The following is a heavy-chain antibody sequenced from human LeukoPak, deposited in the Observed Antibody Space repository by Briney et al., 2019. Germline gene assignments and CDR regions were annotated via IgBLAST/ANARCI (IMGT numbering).Heavy chain of an antibody. J-gene: IGHJ4*02. V-gene: IGHV3-30*18. D-gene: IGHD5-12*01. CDR1: GFTFSGYG. Sequence: GRSLRLSCAASGFTFSGYGMHWVRQAPGKGLEWLAAISYDGNNKYYADSVRGRFTISRDNSKNTLYLQMNSLRPEDTAVYYCAKSVASDAYWGQGTLVTVSS. CDR3: AKSVASDAY. CDR2: ISYDGNNK.